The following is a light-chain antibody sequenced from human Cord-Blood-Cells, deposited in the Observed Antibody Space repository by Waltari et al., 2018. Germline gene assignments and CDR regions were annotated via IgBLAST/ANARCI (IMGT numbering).Light chain of an antibody. V-gene: IGKV3D-20*01. J-gene: IGKJ1*01. Sequence: EIELTQSPATLSLPLGERATLFHGASQSVSRSYLAWYQQKPGLEPRLLIYDASSRATGIPDRVSGSGSGTDFALAISRLETEDFAVYYCQEYGSSPPTFGPGTKVEIK. CDR2: DAS. CDR3: QEYGSSPPT. CDR1: QSVSRSY.